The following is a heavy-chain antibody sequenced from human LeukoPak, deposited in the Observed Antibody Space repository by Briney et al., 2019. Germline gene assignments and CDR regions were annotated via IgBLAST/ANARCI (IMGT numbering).Heavy chain of an antibody. CDR2: IFYSGST. CDR1: GGSISSSSFY. CDR3: ARQGYISGQGFRNNWFDP. J-gene: IGHJ5*02. V-gene: IGHV4-39*01. D-gene: IGHD6-19*01. Sequence: SETLSLTCTVSGGSISSSSFYWGWIRQPPGKGLEWIGTIFYSGSTYYNPSLRSRATMSVDTSKNQFPLRLSSVTAADTAVYYCARQGYISGQGFRNNWFDPWGQGSLVTVSS.